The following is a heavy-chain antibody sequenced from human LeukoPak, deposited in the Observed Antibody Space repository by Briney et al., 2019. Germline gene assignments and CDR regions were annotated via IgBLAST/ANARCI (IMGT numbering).Heavy chain of an antibody. Sequence: GGYLRLSCAASGFTFYSYAMTWVRQAPGKGLEWVSSISGSGGTTYYAGPVKGRFTISRDDSKNTVYLHMKNLRTEDAATYYCAKGALRGYSAPGVFDIWGRGTIVTV. CDR2: ISGSGGTT. D-gene: IGHD5-18*01. CDR3: AKGALRGYSAPGVFDI. CDR1: GFTFYSYA. J-gene: IGHJ3*02. V-gene: IGHV3-23*01.